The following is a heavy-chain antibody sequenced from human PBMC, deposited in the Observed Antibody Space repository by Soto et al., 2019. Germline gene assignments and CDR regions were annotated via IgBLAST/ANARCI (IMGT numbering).Heavy chain of an antibody. J-gene: IGHJ6*02. V-gene: IGHV4-34*01. D-gene: IGHD1-1*01. CDR1: GGSLSDYY. Sequence: ETLSLTCAVSGGSLSDYYWPWIRQSPGKGLEWIGEIHPSGSTYYNPSLRSRVTISVDTSKNQFSLKLTSLTAADTAIYYCARGRDEYKLGNVWGHGTTVTVS. CDR3: ARGRDEYKLGNV. CDR2: IHPSGST.